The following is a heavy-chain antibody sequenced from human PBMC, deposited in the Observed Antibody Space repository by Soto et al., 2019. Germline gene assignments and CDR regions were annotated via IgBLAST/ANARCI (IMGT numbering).Heavy chain of an antibody. CDR1: GGSISSGGYS. Sequence: TLSLTCAVSGGSISSGGYSWSWVRQPPGKGLEWIGYIYHSGSTYYNPSLKSRVTISVDRSKNQFSLKLSSVTAADTAVYYCARRRGGTFDYWGQGTLVTVSS. J-gene: IGHJ4*02. CDR2: IYHSGST. CDR3: ARRRGGTFDY. D-gene: IGHD3-10*01. V-gene: IGHV4-30-2*02.